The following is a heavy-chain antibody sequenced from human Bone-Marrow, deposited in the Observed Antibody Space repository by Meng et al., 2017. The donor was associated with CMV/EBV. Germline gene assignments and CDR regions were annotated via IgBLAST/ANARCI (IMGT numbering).Heavy chain of an antibody. J-gene: IGHJ4*02. CDR1: GFTFSSYS. Sequence: GESLKISCAASGFTFSSYSMNWVRQAPGKGLEWVSSISSSSSYIYYADSVKGRFTISRDNAKNSLYLQMNSLRAEGTAVYYCARDILTGDFDYWGQGTLVTVSS. CDR3: ARDILTGDFDY. V-gene: IGHV3-21*01. D-gene: IGHD3-9*01. CDR2: ISSSSSYI.